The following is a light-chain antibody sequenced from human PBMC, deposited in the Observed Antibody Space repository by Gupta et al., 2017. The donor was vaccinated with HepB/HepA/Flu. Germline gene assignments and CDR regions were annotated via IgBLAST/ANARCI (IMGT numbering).Light chain of an antibody. Sequence: SYVLTHPPSVSGPPRKTARITCGGNNIGSQSVQWYQQKPGQAPVLVIYYDSDRPSGTPEGFSGSNSGNTANLTTSRVEEGDEDDDYCQVWDSNSDHVLFGGGTKLTV. CDR3: QVWDSNSDHVL. V-gene: IGLV3-21*04. J-gene: IGLJ2*01. CDR2: YDS. CDR1: NIGSQS.